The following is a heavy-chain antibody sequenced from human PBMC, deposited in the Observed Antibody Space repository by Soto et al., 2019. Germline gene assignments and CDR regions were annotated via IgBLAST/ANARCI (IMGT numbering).Heavy chain of an antibody. CDR3: AMTVTTLYNWFDL. CDR1: GGSLKNYY. J-gene: IGHJ5*02. V-gene: IGHV4-59*08. D-gene: IGHD1-7*01. Sequence: SETLSLTCTVSGGSLKNYYWSWIRQPPGKGLEWIGHVFYSGSNKYNPSLKSRVTISVDTSKNLFSLRLNSVTAADTAVYYCAMTVTTLYNWFDLRGQGTLVTGSS. CDR2: VFYSGSN.